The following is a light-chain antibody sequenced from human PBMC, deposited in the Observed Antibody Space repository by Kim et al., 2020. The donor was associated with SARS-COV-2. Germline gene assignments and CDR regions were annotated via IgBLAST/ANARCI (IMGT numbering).Light chain of an antibody. CDR1: QSISAW. CDR2: DAS. Sequence: DIQMTQFPSTLPASIGDRVSLTCRASQSISAWLAWYQQKPGKAPKLLIYDASSLESGVPSRFSGRGSGTEFTLTITSLQPDDFATYYCQEYASQSPTFGQGTQVEV. J-gene: IGKJ1*01. V-gene: IGKV1-5*01. CDR3: QEYASQSPT.